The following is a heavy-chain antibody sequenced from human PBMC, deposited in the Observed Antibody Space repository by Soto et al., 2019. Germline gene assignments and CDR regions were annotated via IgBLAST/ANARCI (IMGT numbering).Heavy chain of an antibody. V-gene: IGHV4-31*03. Sequence: QVQLQESGPGLVKPSQTLSLTCTVSGGSISSGGYYWSWIRQHPGKGLEWIGYIYYRGSTYYNPSLESRVTLSVDTSKNQFSLKLSSVTAADTAVYYCARSGYSYGPNPLLYWGQGTLVTVSS. CDR3: ARSGYSYGPNPLLY. D-gene: IGHD5-18*01. CDR1: GGSISSGGYY. CDR2: IYYRGST. J-gene: IGHJ4*02.